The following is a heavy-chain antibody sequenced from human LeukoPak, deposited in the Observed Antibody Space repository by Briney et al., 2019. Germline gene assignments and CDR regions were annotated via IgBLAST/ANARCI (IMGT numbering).Heavy chain of an antibody. D-gene: IGHD2-15*01. CDR3: ARDQDIVVVVAALRQREMGGFDP. CDR2: MNPKSGNT. Sequence: ASVKVSCKASGYTFTNYDINWVRQATGQGPEWMGWMNPKSGNTGYAQEFQGRVTMTRNTSISTAYMELSSLRSDDTAVYYCARDQDIVVVVAALRQREMGGFDPWGLGTLVTVSS. CDR1: GYTFTNYD. V-gene: IGHV1-8*01. J-gene: IGHJ5*02.